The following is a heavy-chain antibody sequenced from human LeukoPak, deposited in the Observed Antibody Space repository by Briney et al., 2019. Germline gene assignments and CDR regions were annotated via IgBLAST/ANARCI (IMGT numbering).Heavy chain of an antibody. CDR3: ARRPVGGSGYVRGAKRWYFDL. CDR2: IKDSGRN. D-gene: IGHD5-12*01. CDR1: GGSFSGYY. J-gene: IGHJ2*01. V-gene: IGHV4-34*01. Sequence: SETLSLTCAVYGGSFSGYYLSWIRQPPGKGLEWIGEIKDSGRNNYNPSLKSRVTMSADTSKNQFSLNLSSVTAADTTVYYCARRPVGGSGYVRGAKRWYFDLWGRGTLVTVSS.